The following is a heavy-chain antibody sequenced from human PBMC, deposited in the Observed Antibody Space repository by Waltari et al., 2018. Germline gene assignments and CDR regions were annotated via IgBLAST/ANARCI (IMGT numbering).Heavy chain of an antibody. V-gene: IGHV4-39*01. Sequence: QLQLQESGPGLVKPSETLSLTCTVSGGSIRSSSYYWGWIRQTPGTGLEWIGSIYYSGSTYYNPSLKSRVTISVDTSKNQFSLKLSSVTAADTAVYYCARVRLRYFDWLPKAWFDPWGQGTLATVSS. CDR2: IYYSGST. D-gene: IGHD3-9*01. CDR3: ARVRLRYFDWLPKAWFDP. J-gene: IGHJ5*02. CDR1: GGSIRSSSYY.